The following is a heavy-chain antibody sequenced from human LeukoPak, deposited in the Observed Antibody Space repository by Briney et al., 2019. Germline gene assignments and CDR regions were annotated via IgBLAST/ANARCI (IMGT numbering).Heavy chain of an antibody. CDR3: ARHYGSGSYYRT. CDR1: GGSISSSSYY. V-gene: IGHV4-39*01. D-gene: IGHD3-10*01. CDR2: IYYSGST. J-gene: IGHJ5*02. Sequence: SETLSLTCTVSGGSISSSSYYWGWIRQPPGKGLEWIGSIYYSGSTYYNPSLKSRVTISVDTSKNQFSVKLSSVTAADTAVYYCARHYGSGSYYRTWGQGTLVTVSS.